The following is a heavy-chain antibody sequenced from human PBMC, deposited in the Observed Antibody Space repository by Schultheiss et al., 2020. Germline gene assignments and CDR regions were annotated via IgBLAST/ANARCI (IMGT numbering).Heavy chain of an antibody. CDR1: GFTFSSYS. CDR3: ARSIPGDY. CDR2: INSDGSTT. Sequence: GGSLRLSCAASGFTFSSYSMNWVRQAPGKGLEWVSYINSDGSTTYYTDSVTGRFTISRDKAKNTLYLQMNSLRDEDTAVYYCARSIPGDYWGQGTPVTVSS. J-gene: IGHJ4*02. V-gene: IGHV3-48*02. D-gene: IGHD2-21*01.